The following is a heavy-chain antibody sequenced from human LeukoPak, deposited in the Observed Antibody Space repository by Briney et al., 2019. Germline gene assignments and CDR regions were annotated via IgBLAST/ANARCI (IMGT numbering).Heavy chain of an antibody. D-gene: IGHD3-9*01. J-gene: IGHJ4*02. CDR2: INHSGST. V-gene: IGHV4-34*01. CDR3: ARLGPVLRYFDWLETYYFDY. Sequence: SETLSLTCAVYGGSFSGYYWSWIRQPPGKGLEWIGEINHSGSTNYNPSLKSRVTISVDTSKNQFSLKLSSVTAADTAVYYCARLGPVLRYFDWLETYYFDYWGQGTLVTVSS. CDR1: GGSFSGYY.